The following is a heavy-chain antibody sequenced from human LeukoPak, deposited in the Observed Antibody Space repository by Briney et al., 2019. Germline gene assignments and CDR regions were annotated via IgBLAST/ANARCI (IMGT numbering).Heavy chain of an antibody. CDR1: GFTFSSFA. CDR3: TRDTFGARDS. V-gene: IGHV3-23*01. CDR2: ISGSGGST. J-gene: IGHJ4*02. Sequence: GGSLRLSCAASGFTFSSFAMSWVRQAPGKGLEWVSTISGSGGSTNYADSVKGRFTFSRDNAKNTLYLQMNSLRAEDTAVYYCTRDTFGARDSWGQGTLVTVSS. D-gene: IGHD3-10*01.